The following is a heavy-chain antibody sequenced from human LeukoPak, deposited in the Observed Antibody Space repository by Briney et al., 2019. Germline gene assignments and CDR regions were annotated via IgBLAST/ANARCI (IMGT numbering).Heavy chain of an antibody. D-gene: IGHD1-26*01. CDR1: GFTVSNNF. CDR2: IYSGGST. J-gene: IGHJ4*02. V-gene: IGHV3-53*01. CDR3: ARLSGTSGGYYGHFDY. Sequence: GGSLRLSCAASGFTVSNNFMSWVRQAPGKGLEWVSVIYSGGSTYYADSVRGRFTISRDNSKNTLYLQMNSLRAEDTAVYYCARLSGTSGGYYGHFDYWGQGTLVIVSS.